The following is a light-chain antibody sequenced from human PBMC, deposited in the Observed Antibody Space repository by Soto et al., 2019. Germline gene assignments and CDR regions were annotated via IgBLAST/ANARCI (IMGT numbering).Light chain of an antibody. Sequence: EIVLTQSPATLSLSPGERATLSCRASQSVTWYLAWYQQKPGQAPRLLLYDATNRATGIPARFSGSGSGTDFTLTISSLEPEDFAVYDCQQRTNWLTFGGGTRVEI. V-gene: IGKV3-11*01. J-gene: IGKJ4*01. CDR2: DAT. CDR3: QQRTNWLT. CDR1: QSVTWY.